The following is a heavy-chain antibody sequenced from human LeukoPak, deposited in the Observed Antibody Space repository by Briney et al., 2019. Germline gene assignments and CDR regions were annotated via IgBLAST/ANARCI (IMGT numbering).Heavy chain of an antibody. D-gene: IGHD3-10*01. V-gene: IGHV6-1*01. Sequence: SQTLSLTCAISGDSVSSTRSAWNWIRQSPSRGLEWLGRTYYRSKWYNDYAPSVESRISINPDTSKNQFSLQLNSVTPEDTAVYYCASEGVRGSYYYYMDVWGKGTTVTVSS. CDR3: ASEGVRGSYYYYMDV. J-gene: IGHJ6*03. CDR1: GDSVSSTRSA. CDR2: TYYRSKWYN.